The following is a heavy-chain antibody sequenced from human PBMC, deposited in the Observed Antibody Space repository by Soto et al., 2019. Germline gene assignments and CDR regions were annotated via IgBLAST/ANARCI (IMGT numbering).Heavy chain of an antibody. J-gene: IGHJ5*02. D-gene: IGHD6-6*01. CDR3: ARRSSSSLGSLFDP. V-gene: IGHV4-39*01. Sequence: PSETLSLTCTVSVGSIISSTYYWDWIRQPPGKGLEWIGAMYYTGDKNYNPSLESRVTMSVDTSKNQFSLKLSSVTPTDTAVYYCARRSSSSLGSLFDPWGRGILVTVSS. CDR2: MYYTGDK. CDR1: VGSIISSTYY.